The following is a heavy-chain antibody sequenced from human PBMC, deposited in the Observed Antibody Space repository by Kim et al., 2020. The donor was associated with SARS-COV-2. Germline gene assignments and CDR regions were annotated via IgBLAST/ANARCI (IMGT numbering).Heavy chain of an antibody. CDR3: ARRLLGYYGMDV. Sequence: YYNPSLKSRVTIAVDTSKNRFSLELSAVTAADTAVYCCARRLLGYYGMDVWGQGTTVTVSS. V-gene: IGHV4-39*01. D-gene: IGHD2-15*01. J-gene: IGHJ6*02.